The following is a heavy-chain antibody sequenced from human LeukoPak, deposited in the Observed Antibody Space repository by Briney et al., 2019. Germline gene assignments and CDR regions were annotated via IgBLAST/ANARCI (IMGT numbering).Heavy chain of an antibody. Sequence: ASVKVSCKASGSTFSSYTISWVRQAPGQGLEWMGRIIPILGIANYAQKFQGRVTITADKSTSTAYMELSSLRSEDTAVYYCARDGVAGKDYFDYWGQGTLVTVSS. CDR3: ARDGVAGKDYFDY. CDR1: GSTFSSYT. D-gene: IGHD6-19*01. V-gene: IGHV1-69*04. J-gene: IGHJ4*02. CDR2: IIPILGIA.